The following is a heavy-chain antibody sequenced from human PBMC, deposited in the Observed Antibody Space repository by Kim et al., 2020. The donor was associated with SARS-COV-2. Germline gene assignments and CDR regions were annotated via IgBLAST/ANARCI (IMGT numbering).Heavy chain of an antibody. V-gene: IGHV4-39*07. D-gene: IGHD1-26*01. J-gene: IGHJ4*01. Sequence: SETLSLTCTVSGGSISSSSYYWGWIRQPPGKGLEWIGSIYYSGSTYYNPSLKSRVTISVDTSKNQFSLKLSSVTAADTAVYYCARDKAVGATEDYWGHGTLVTVSS. CDR1: GGSISSSSYY. CDR3: ARDKAVGATEDY. CDR2: IYYSGST.